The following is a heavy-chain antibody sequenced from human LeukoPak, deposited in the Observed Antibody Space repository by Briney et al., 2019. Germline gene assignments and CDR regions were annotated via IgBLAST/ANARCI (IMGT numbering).Heavy chain of an antibody. J-gene: IGHJ5*02. Sequence: ASVKVSCKASGYTFTGYYMHWVRQAPGQGLEWMGWINPNSGGTNYAQKFQGRVTMTRDTSISTAYMELSRLRSDDTAVYYCARGPKMVRGVYNWFDPWGQGTLVTVSS. CDR3: ARGPKMVRGVYNWFDP. CDR1: GYTFTGYY. V-gene: IGHV1-2*02. CDR2: INPNSGGT. D-gene: IGHD3-10*01.